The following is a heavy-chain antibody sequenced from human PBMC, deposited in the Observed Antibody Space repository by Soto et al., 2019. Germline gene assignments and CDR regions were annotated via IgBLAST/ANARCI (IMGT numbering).Heavy chain of an antibody. CDR1: GGTFSSYA. V-gene: IGHV1-69*01. D-gene: IGHD2-21*01. Sequence: QVQLVQSGAEVKKPGSSVKVSCKASGGTFSSYAISWVRQAPGQGLEWMGGIIPIFGTANYAQKFQGRVTIYADEQTSTAYMEQTSLRSEDTAVYYCASAIYESRPPPCYYGMDVWGQGTTATVSS. CDR3: ASAIYESRPPPCYYGMDV. J-gene: IGHJ6*02. CDR2: IIPIFGTA.